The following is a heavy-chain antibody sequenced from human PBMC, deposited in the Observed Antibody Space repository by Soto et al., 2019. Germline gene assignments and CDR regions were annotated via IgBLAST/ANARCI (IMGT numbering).Heavy chain of an antibody. CDR3: ARVPLHRGGPTTFDNRCGP. V-gene: IGHV1-3*01. Sequence: ASVKVSCKASGYTFTSYAMHWVRQAPGQRLEWIGWINAGNGNTKYSQKFQGRVTITRDTSASTAYMELSSLRSEDTAVYYCARVPLHRGGPTTFDNRCGPRGQRTRVTVSS. CDR2: INAGNGNT. D-gene: IGHD1-26*01. J-gene: IGHJ5*02. CDR1: GYTFTSYA.